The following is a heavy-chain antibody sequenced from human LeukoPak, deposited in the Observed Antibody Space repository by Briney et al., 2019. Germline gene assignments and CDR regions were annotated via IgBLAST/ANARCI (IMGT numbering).Heavy chain of an antibody. CDR3: ARDLVAAAGYYYYYYMDV. J-gene: IGHJ6*03. CDR2: IYTSGST. Sequence: SETLSLTCADYGGSFSGYYWSWIRQPAGKGLEWIGRIYTSGSTNYNPSLKSRVTISVDTSKNQFSSKLSSVTAADTAVYYCARDLVAAAGYYYYYYMDVWGKGTTVTISS. D-gene: IGHD6-13*01. V-gene: IGHV4-4*07. CDR1: GGSFSGYY.